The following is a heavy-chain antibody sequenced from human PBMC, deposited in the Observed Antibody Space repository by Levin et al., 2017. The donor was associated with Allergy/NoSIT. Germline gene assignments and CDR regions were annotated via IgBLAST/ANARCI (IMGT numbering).Heavy chain of an antibody. J-gene: IGHJ6*03. CDR3: ARRGTRDYYYYMDV. CDR1: GYIFTSYW. D-gene: IGHD1-1*01. Sequence: PGGSLRLSCQGSGYIFTSYWIGWVRQMPGKGLEWMGIIYPGDSDTRYSPSFQGQVTIPADKSISTAYLQWSSLKASDTAIYYCARRGTRDYYYYMDVWGKGTTVTVSS. V-gene: IGHV5-51*01. CDR2: IYPGDSDT.